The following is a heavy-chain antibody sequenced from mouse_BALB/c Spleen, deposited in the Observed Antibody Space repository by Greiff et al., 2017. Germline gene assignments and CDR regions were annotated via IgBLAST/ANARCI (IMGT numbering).Heavy chain of an antibody. CDR2: ISDGGSYT. V-gene: IGHV5-4*02. J-gene: IGHJ2*01. D-gene: IGHD1-1*01. CDR3: AREAYYGLDY. Sequence: EVHLVESGGGLVKPGGSLKLSCAASGFTFSDYYMYWVRQTPEKRLEWVATISDGGSYTYYPDSVKGRFTISRDNAKNNLYLQMSSLKSEDTAMYYCAREAYYGLDYWGQGTTLTVSS. CDR1: GFTFSDYY.